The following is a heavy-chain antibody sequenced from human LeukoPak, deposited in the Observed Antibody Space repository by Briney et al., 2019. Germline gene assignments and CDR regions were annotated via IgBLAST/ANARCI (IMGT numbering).Heavy chain of an antibody. Sequence: PSQTLSLTCAVSGGSISSGGYSWSWIRQPPGKGLEWIGYIYHSGSTYYNPSLKSRVTISVDRSKNQFSLKLSSVIAADTAVYYCARDVTGYSPRGAFDIWGQGTMVTVSS. D-gene: IGHD5-18*01. V-gene: IGHV4-30-2*01. CDR2: IYHSGST. CDR1: GGSISSGGYS. J-gene: IGHJ3*02. CDR3: ARDVTGYSPRGAFDI.